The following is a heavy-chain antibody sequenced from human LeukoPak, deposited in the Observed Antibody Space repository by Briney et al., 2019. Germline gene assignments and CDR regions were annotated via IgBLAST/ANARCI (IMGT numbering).Heavy chain of an antibody. J-gene: IGHJ6*03. D-gene: IGHD3-9*01. CDR3: ARGYFSDNSMDV. V-gene: IGHV4-59*11. Sequence: SETLSLTCTVSGGSFIPHYWTWIRQPPGKGLEWIGYIYYSGSTIYNPSLRSRVTMSVDTPKTQFSLNLRSVTAADTAVYYCARGYFSDNSMDVWGTGTTVTVSS. CDR2: IYYSGST. CDR1: GGSFIPHY.